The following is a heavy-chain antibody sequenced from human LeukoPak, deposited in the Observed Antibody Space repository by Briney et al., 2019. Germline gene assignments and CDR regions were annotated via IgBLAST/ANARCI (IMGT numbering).Heavy chain of an antibody. J-gene: IGHJ5*02. V-gene: IGHV4-31*03. CDR1: GGSISGGGYY. CDR3: ARDYYDSSGSIYNWFDP. D-gene: IGHD3-22*01. Sequence: PSQTLSLTCTVSGGSISGGGYYWSWIRQRPGMGLEWLGYIYYSGSTYYNPSLKSRVSISLDTSKNQLSLKLSSVTAADTAVYYCARDYYDSSGSIYNWFDPWGQGTLVTVSS. CDR2: IYYSGST.